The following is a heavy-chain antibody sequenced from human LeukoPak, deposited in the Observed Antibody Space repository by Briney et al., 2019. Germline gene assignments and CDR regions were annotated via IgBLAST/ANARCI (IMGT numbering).Heavy chain of an antibody. CDR3: ARGVVRSYYYMDV. CDR2: IIPILGIA. J-gene: IGHJ6*03. Sequence: SVKVSCKASGGTFSSYTISWVRQARGQGLEWMGRIIPILGIANYAQKFQGRVTITADKSTSTAYMELSSLRSEDTAVYYCARGVVRSYYYMDVWGKGTTVTVSS. V-gene: IGHV1-69*02. D-gene: IGHD3-3*01. CDR1: GGTFSSYT.